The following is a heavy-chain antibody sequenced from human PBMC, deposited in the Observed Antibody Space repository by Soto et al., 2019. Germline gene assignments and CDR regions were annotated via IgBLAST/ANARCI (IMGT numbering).Heavy chain of an antibody. CDR2: IIPISETT. D-gene: IGHD2-2*01. V-gene: IGHV1-69*13. J-gene: IGHJ6*02. CDR3: ARSQGSSTSLEIYYYYYYGMDV. Sequence: SVKVSCKASGGTFSSYAISWVRQAPGQGLEWMGGIIPISETTNYAQKFQGRVTITADESKSTACMELSSLRSEDTAVYYCARSQGSSTSLEIYYYYYYGMDVWGQGTTVTVSS. CDR1: GGTFSSYA.